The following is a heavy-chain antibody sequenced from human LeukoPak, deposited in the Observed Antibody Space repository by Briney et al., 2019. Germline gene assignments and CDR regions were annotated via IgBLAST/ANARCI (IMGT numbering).Heavy chain of an antibody. CDR2: ISDST. Sequence: GGSLRLSCAASGFIFSISTMHWVRQAPGKGLEWVSGISDSTYYADSVKGRFTISRDNSRNTLYLQMDSLRAEDTAVYYCAKGRAYSGTSCFDYWGQGTLVTVSS. V-gene: IGHV3-23*01. J-gene: IGHJ4*02. CDR1: GFIFSIST. CDR3: AKGRAYSGTSCFDY. D-gene: IGHD2-2*01.